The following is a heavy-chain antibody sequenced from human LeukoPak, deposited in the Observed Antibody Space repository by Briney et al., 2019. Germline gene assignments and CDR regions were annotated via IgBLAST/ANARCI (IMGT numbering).Heavy chain of an antibody. CDR3: ARSYDYVWGSYRYTGYFDY. V-gene: IGHV3-23*01. J-gene: IGHJ4*02. Sequence: GGSLRLSCAASGFTFSSYAMSWVRQAPGKGLEWVSAISGSGGSTYYADSVKGRFTISRDNSKNTLYLQMNSLRAEDTAVYYCARSYDYVWGSYRYTGYFDYWGQGTLVTASS. D-gene: IGHD3-16*02. CDR2: ISGSGGST. CDR1: GFTFSSYA.